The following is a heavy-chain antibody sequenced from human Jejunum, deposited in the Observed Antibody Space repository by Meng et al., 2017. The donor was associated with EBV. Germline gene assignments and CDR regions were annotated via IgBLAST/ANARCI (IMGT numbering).Heavy chain of an antibody. CDR1: GFTFRSYA. CDR3: AKLLKY. J-gene: IGHJ4*02. Sequence: EGLVVGVGGGLAQPGGSLILSCAASGFTFRSYAMSWVRQAPGKGLEWVSAISGTGGSTFHADSVKGRFTMSRDLSNNTLYLQMNSLRAEDTAIYYCAKLLKYWGQGTLVTVSS. CDR2: ISGTGGST. V-gene: IGHV3-23*04.